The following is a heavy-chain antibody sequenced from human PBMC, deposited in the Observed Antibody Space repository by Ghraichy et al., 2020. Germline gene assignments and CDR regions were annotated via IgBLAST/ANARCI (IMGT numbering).Heavy chain of an antibody. J-gene: IGHJ4*02. CDR2: IRSKANSYAT. CDR3: TRSRGSGWTDY. D-gene: IGHD6-19*01. V-gene: IGHV3-73*01. CDR1: GFTFSGSA. Sequence: LSLTCAASGFTFSGSAMHWVRQASGKGLEWVGRIRSKANSYATAYAASVKGRFTISRDDSKNTAYLQMNSLKTEDTAVYYCTRSRGSGWTDYWGQGTLVTVTS.